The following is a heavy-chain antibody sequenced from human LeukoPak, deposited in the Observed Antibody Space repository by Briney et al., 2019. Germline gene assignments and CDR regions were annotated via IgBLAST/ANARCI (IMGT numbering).Heavy chain of an antibody. D-gene: IGHD2-21*01. V-gene: IGHV3-15*01. CDR1: GFTFSNAW. J-gene: IGHJ4*02. CDR2: IKSKTDGGTT. Sequence: PGGSLRLSCAASGFTFSNAWLSWVRQAPGKGLEWVGRIKSKTDGGTTDYAAPVKGRFTISRDDSKNTLYLQMNSLKTEDTAVYYCTTEMPTLWFLGSPTVDYWGQGTLVTVSS. CDR3: TTEMPTLWFLGSPTVDY.